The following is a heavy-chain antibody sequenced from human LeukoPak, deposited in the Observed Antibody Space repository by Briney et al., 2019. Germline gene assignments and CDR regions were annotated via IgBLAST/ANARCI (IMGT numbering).Heavy chain of an antibody. CDR1: GGTFSSYT. CDR2: IIPILGIA. Sequence: GASVKVSCKASGGTFSSYTISWVRRAPGQGLEWMGRIIPILGIANYAQKFQGRVTITADKSTSTAYMELSSLRSEDTAVYYCARDGQWELPVPYYFDYWGQGTLVIVSS. CDR3: ARDGQWELPVPYYFDY. V-gene: IGHV1-69*04. D-gene: IGHD1-26*01. J-gene: IGHJ4*02.